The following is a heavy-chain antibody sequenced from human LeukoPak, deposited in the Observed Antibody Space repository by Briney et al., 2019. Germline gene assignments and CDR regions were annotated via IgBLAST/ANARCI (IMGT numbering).Heavy chain of an antibody. CDR2: IKQDGSEK. J-gene: IGHJ6*02. V-gene: IGHV3-7*01. CDR1: GFTFSSYW. Sequence: GGSLRLSCAASGFTFSSYWMSWVRQAPGKGLEWVANIKQDGSEKYYADSVKGRFTISRDNSKNTLYLQMNSLRAEDTAVYYCAKDLAEYDMDVWGQGTTVTVSS. CDR3: AKDLAEYDMDV.